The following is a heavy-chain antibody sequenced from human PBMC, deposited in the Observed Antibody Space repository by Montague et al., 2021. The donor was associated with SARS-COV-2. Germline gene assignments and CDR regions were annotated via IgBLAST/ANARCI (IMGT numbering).Heavy chain of an antibody. J-gene: IGHJ6*02. Sequence: SETLSLTCTGAGGSSSSYYRRWIRQPPWKGLSWFGYIYYSGSTNYNPSLKSRVTISVDTSKNQFSLKLSSVTAADTAVYYCARGAGRGSGYGKYYYYYYGMDVWGQGTTVTVSS. D-gene: IGHD5-12*01. CDR1: GGSSSSYY. CDR3: ARGAGRGSGYGKYYYYYYGMDV. V-gene: IGHV4-59*01. CDR2: IYYSGST.